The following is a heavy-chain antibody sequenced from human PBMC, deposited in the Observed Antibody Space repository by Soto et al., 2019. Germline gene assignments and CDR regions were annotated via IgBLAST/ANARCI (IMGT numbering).Heavy chain of an antibody. CDR1: GFTFSSYT. Sequence: GGSLGLSCAASGFTFSSYTMNWVRQAPGKGLTWVSSISGDSSYILYADSLKGRFTISRDNAKNSLYLQMNSLRAEDTAVYYCARGHSSSWNDYWGQGTLVTVSS. CDR2: ISGDSSYI. CDR3: ARGHSSSWNDY. J-gene: IGHJ4*02. D-gene: IGHD6-13*01. V-gene: IGHV3-21*01.